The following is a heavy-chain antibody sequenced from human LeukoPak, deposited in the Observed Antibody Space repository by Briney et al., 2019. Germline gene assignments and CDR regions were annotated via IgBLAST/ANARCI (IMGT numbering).Heavy chain of an antibody. V-gene: IGHV3-23*01. Sequence: PGGSLRLSCAASGFTFSSYAMSWVRQAPGKGLEWVSAISGSGGSTYYADSVKGRFTISRDNSKNTLYLQMNSLRAEDTAVYYCAKGRYYYDSSGYSGYFDYWGQGTLVTVSS. J-gene: IGHJ4*02. D-gene: IGHD3-22*01. CDR2: ISGSGGST. CDR3: AKGRYYYDSSGYSGYFDY. CDR1: GFTFSSYA.